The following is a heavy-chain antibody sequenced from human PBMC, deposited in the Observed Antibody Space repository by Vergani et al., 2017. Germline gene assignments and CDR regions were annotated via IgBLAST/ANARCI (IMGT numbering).Heavy chain of an antibody. CDR2: IYYSGST. CDR3: ARHRESELGYGMDV. V-gene: IGHV4-39*01. CDR1: GGSITYGAFY. D-gene: IGHD3-10*01. Sequence: QLQLQESGPGLVKPSETLSLTCTVSGGSITYGAFYWGWIRQSPGKGLEWIGSIYYSGSTYYNPSLKSRVTISVDTSKNQFSLKLSSVTAADTAVYYCARHRESELGYGMDVWGQXP. J-gene: IGHJ6*02.